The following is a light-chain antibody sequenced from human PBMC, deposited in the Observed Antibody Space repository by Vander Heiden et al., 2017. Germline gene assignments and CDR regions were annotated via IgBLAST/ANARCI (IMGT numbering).Light chain of an antibody. CDR3: QQYNSWPPTLT. CDR1: QSVSSN. V-gene: IGKV3-15*01. Sequence: ETVMTHSPATLSVSPGERATLSCRASQSVSSNLAWYQQKPGQAPRLRIYGASARATGIPARFSGSGSGTEFTLTISSLQSEDFAVYYCQQYNSWPPTLTFGGGTKVEIK. CDR2: GAS. J-gene: IGKJ4*01.